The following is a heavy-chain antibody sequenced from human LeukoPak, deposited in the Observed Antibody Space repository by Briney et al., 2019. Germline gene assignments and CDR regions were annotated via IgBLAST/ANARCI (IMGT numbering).Heavy chain of an antibody. CDR1: GFTFSSYW. D-gene: IGHD2/OR15-2a*01. CDR2: IRYDGSNK. V-gene: IGHV3-30*02. CDR3: AKRLRENIIFDY. J-gene: IGHJ4*02. Sequence: PGGSLRLSCAASGFTFSSYWMNWVRQAPGKGLEWVAFIRYDGSNKYYADSVKGRFTISRDNSKNTLYLQMNSLRAEDTAVYYCAKRLRENIIFDYWGQGTLVTVSS.